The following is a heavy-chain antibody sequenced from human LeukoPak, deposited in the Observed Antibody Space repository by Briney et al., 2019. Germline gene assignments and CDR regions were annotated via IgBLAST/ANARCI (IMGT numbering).Heavy chain of an antibody. CDR2: LAPNNGDT. Sequence: ASVKVSCKASAYTFTGYYLQWVRPAPGQGAEWVGWLAPNNGDTDYAQDFQGEVSMTRARSSSTAFIGLRRMTSDDTTVFYFARRSRYGLDAFGIWGQGTIVSVSS. J-gene: IGHJ3*02. CDR1: AYTFTGYY. V-gene: IGHV1-2*02. D-gene: IGHD3-9*01. CDR3: ARRSRYGLDAFGI.